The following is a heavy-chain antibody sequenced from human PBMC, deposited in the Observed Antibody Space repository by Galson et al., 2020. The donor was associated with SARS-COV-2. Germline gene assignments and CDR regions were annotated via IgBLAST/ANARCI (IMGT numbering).Heavy chain of an antibody. J-gene: IGHJ3*02. D-gene: IGHD3-10*01. CDR2: IYHSGST. CDR1: GGSISSGGYS. V-gene: IGHV4-30-2*01. Sequence: SQTLSLTCAVSGGSISSGGYSWSWIRQPPGKGLEWIGYIYHSGSTYYNPYLKSRVTISMDRSKNQFSLKLSSVTAADTAVYYCARDVSTMGDAFDIWGQGTMVTVSS. CDR3: ARDVSTMGDAFDI.